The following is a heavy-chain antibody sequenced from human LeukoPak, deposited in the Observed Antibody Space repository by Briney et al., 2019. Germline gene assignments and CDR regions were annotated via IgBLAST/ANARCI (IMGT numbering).Heavy chain of an antibody. CDR3: ARDSLIQYGSGSYWGFDY. CDR1: GFTFSNYW. D-gene: IGHD3-10*01. CDR2: IKTDGSDK. V-gene: IGHV3-7*03. Sequence: GGSLRLSCSASGFTFSNYWMSWVRQAPGKGPEWVGDIKTDGSDKYYVGSVKGRFTISRDNAKNSLYLQMNSLRAEDTAVYYCARDSLIQYGSGSYWGFDYWGQGILVTVSS. J-gene: IGHJ4*02.